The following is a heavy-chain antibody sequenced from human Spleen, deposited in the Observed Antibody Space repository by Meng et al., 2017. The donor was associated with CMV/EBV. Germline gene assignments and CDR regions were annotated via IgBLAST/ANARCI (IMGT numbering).Heavy chain of an antibody. CDR3: ARGPLSDFWSGYYYFDY. V-gene: IGHV4-61*01. Sequence: ESLKISCTVSGGSVSSGSYYWSWIRQPPGKGLEWIGYIFYSRSTNYNPSLKSRVTISVDTSKNQVSLKLRSVTAADTALYYCARGPLSDFWSGYYYFDYWGQGTLVTVSS. CDR1: GGSVSSGSYY. D-gene: IGHD3-3*01. CDR2: IFYSRST. J-gene: IGHJ4*02.